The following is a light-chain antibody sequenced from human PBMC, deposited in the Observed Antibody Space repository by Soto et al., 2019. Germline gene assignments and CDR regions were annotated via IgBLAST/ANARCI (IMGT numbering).Light chain of an antibody. V-gene: IGKV1-33*01. CDR3: QQYDNLPPLA. CDR2: DAS. CDR1: QTISSW. J-gene: IGKJ4*01. Sequence: DIQMTQSPSTLSGSVGDRVTITCRASQTISSWLAWYQQKPGKAPKLLIYDASNLETGVPSRFSGSGSGTDFTFTISILQPEDIATYYCQQYDNLPPLAFGGGTKVEIK.